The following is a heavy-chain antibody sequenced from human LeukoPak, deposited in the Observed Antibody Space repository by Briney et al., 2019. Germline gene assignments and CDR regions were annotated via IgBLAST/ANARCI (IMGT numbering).Heavy chain of an antibody. V-gene: IGHV4-38-2*01. J-gene: IGHJ6*03. D-gene: IGHD2-2*01. CDR2: IYHSGST. CDR3: ARGPLYCSSTSCYEYYYYYYMDV. CDR1: GYSISSGYY. Sequence: PSETLSLTCAVSGYSISSGYYWGWIRQPPGKGLESIGSIYHSGSTYYNPSLKSRVTISVDTSKNQFSLKLSSVTAADTAVYYCARGPLYCSSTSCYEYYYYYYMDVWGKGTTVTVSS.